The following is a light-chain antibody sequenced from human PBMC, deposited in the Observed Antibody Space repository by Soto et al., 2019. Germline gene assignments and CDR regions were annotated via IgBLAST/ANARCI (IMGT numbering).Light chain of an antibody. CDR2: AAT. V-gene: IGKV1-39*01. CDR3: QQGYNTFWT. J-gene: IGKJ1*01. Sequence: DIQMTQSPSSLSAFVGDSVTVTCRASQPIGTSLHWYQQKAGKAPKVPISAATKLQSGVPSRFTGGGSGTDFTLTISNLQPEDSATYYCQQGYNTFWTFGRGTKVDIK. CDR1: QPIGTS.